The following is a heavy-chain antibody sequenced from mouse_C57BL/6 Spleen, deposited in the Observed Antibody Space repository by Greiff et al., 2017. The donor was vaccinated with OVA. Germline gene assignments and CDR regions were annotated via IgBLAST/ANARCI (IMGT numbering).Heavy chain of an antibody. V-gene: IGHV1-82*01. Sequence: VQLKESGPELVKPGASVKISCKASGYAFSSSWMNWVKQRPGKGLEWIGRIYPGDGDTNYNGKFKGKATLTADKSSSTAYMQLSSLTSEDSAVYFCARGSGGLDAMDYWGQGTSVTVSS. CDR2: IYPGDGDT. J-gene: IGHJ4*01. D-gene: IGHD6-1*01. CDR3: ARGSGGLDAMDY. CDR1: GYAFSSSW.